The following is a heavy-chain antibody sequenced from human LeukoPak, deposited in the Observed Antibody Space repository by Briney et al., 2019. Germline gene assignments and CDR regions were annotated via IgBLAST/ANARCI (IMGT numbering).Heavy chain of an antibody. Sequence: GESLRLSCAASGFTFSSNDMNWVRQAPGKGLEWISYISSGGRTIYYADSVKGRFTISRDSAKNSLYLQMNSLRAEDTAVYYCARGGPDSSGYYHSISDWGQGTLVTVSS. CDR1: GFTFSSND. CDR3: ARGGPDSSGYYHSISD. V-gene: IGHV3-48*03. D-gene: IGHD3-22*01. CDR2: ISSGGRTI. J-gene: IGHJ4*02.